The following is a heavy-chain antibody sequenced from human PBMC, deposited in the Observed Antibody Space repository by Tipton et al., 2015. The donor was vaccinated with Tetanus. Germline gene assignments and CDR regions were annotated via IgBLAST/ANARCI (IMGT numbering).Heavy chain of an antibody. CDR3: ARWRHEDRFFDL. CDR1: GDSVSSNDVA. Sequence: GLAKPSQTLSLTCDISGDSVSSNDVAWSWIRQSPSRGLEWLGRTYYRSRWFHNYGLSVQSRITINSDTSKNQFSLHLTSVIPEDTAVYYCARWRHEDRFFDLWGRGTRVTVSP. V-gene: IGHV6-1*01. D-gene: IGHD5-18*01. CDR2: TYYRSRWFH. J-gene: IGHJ2*01.